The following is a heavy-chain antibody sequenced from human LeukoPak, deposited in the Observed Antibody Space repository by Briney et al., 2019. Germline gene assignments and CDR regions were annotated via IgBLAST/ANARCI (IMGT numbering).Heavy chain of an antibody. J-gene: IGHJ4*02. Sequence: GGSLRLSCAASGFTFSSNWMSWVRLAPGKGLEWVANIKEDGTETYYVDSVKGRFTISRDNAKNSLYLQMNSLRVEDTAVYYCAKEGRSLQTYWGQGTLVTVSS. D-gene: IGHD5-24*01. V-gene: IGHV3-7*03. CDR2: IKEDGTET. CDR3: AKEGRSLQTY. CDR1: GFTFSSNW.